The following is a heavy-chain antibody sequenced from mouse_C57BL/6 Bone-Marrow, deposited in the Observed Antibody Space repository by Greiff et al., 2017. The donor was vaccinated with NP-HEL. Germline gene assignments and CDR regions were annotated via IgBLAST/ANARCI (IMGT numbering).Heavy chain of an antibody. J-gene: IGHJ3*01. CDR1: GFSFNTYA. CDR3: VRHNHGFAY. CDR2: IRSKSNNYAT. V-gene: IGHV10-1*01. Sequence: EVQGVESGGGLVQPKGSLKLSCAASGFSFNTYAMNWVRQAPGKGLEWVARIRSKSNNYATYYADSVKDRFTISRDDSESMLYLQMNNLKTEDTAMYYCVRHNHGFAYWGQGTLVTVSA.